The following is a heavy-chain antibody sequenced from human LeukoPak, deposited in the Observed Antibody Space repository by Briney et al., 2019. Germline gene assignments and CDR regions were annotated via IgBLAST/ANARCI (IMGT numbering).Heavy chain of an antibody. Sequence: GGSLRLSCAASGFTFSRNGMAWVRQAPGKGLEWVSSISVSGTYIYYADSVKGRFTISRDNAKNSLYLEMNSLRSEDPAIYYCARDRDYGTFDYWGQGTLVTVSS. CDR2: ISVSGTYI. CDR3: ARDRDYGTFDY. CDR1: GFTFSRNG. J-gene: IGHJ4*02. V-gene: IGHV3-21*01. D-gene: IGHD4-17*01.